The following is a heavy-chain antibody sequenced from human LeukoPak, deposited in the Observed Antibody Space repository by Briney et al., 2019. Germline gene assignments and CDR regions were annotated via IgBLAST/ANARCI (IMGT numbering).Heavy chain of an antibody. CDR1: GFTFSSYS. CDR3: ASGRNVGITGTTCAFDI. CDR2: ITSSSSYI. D-gene: IGHD1-7*01. J-gene: IGHJ3*02. V-gene: IGHV3-21*01. Sequence: GGSLRLSCAASGFTFSSYSMNWVRQAPGKGLEWVSSITSSSSYIYYADSVKGRFTISRDNAKNSLYLQMNSLGDEGTAVYYCASGRNVGITGTTCAFDIWGQGTMVTVSS.